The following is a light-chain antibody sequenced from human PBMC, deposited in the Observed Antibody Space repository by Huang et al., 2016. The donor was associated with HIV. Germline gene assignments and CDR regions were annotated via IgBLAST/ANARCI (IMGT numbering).Light chain of an antibody. Sequence: EIVLTQSPATLSVSPGERAPLSCRASQRVSSNLAWYQQKPGQPPRLLSYRASTRATCIPARFSGSGSGTEFTLTISSLQSEDFAVYYCQQYNNWLLFGQGTKVEIK. CDR1: QRVSSN. CDR2: RAS. V-gene: IGKV3-15*01. J-gene: IGKJ2*01. CDR3: QQYNNWLL.